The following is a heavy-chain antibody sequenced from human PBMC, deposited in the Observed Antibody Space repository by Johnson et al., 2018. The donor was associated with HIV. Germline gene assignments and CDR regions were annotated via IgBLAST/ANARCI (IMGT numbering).Heavy chain of an antibody. D-gene: IGHD7-27*01. V-gene: IGHV3-30-3*01. CDR3: ASSWGNAFDI. Sequence: QVQLVESGGGVVQPGRSLRLYCAASGFTFSSYAMHWVRQAPGKGLEWVVVISYDGSNKYYADSVKGRFTISRDNSKNTLYLQMNSLRAEDTAVYYCASSWGNAFDIWGQGTMVTVSS. CDR1: GFTFSSYA. J-gene: IGHJ3*02. CDR2: ISYDGSNK.